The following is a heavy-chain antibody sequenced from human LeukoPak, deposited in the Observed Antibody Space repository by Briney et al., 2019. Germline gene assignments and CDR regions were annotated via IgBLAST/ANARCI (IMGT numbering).Heavy chain of an antibody. CDR2: ISGSGGST. J-gene: IGHJ3*02. V-gene: IGHV3-23*01. D-gene: IGHD1-1*01. CDR3: AKDRWTEVDAFDI. CDR1: GFTFSSYA. Sequence: PGGSLRLSCAASGFTFSSYAMSWVRQAPGKGLEWVSGISGSGGSTYYADSVKGRSTISRDNSKNTLYLQMNSLRAEDTAVYYCAKDRWTEVDAFDIWGQGTMVTVSS.